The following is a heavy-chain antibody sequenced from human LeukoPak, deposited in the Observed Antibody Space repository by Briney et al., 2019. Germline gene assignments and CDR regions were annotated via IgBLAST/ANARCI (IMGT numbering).Heavy chain of an antibody. J-gene: IGHJ4*02. V-gene: IGHV1-18*01. Sequence: ASVKVSCKASGYTFTSYGISWVRQAPGQGPEWMGWISAYNGNTNYAQKLQGRVTMTTDTSTSTAYMELRSLRSDDTAVYYCARENSGYVHFDYWGQGTLVTVSS. CDR2: ISAYNGNT. CDR1: GYTFTSYG. CDR3: ARENSGYVHFDY. D-gene: IGHD5-12*01.